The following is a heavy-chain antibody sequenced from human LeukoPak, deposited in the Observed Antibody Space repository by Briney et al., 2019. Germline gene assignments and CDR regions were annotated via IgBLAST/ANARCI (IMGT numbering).Heavy chain of an antibody. CDR2: IIPIFGTA. J-gene: IGHJ4*02. CDR1: GGTFSSYA. D-gene: IGHD6-13*01. V-gene: IGHV1-69*05. CDR3: ASSRKSSSPFDY. Sequence: SVKVSCKASGGTFSSYAISWVRQAPGQGLEWMGGIIPIFGTANYAQKFQGRVTITTDESTSTAYMELSSLRSEDTAVYYCASSRKSSSPFDYWGQGTLVTVSS.